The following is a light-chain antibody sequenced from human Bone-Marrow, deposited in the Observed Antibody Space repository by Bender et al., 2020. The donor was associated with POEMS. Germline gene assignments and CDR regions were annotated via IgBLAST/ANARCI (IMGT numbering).Light chain of an antibody. J-gene: IGLJ3*02. CDR3: ETWDDSLVGRV. CDR1: RSNIGAGYD. Sequence: QSVLTQPPSVSEAPGQRVTISCTGTRSNIGAGYDVNWYQHLPGTAPKLLIYGNTNRPSGVPDRFSGSKSGTSASLAITGLQAEDEADYYCETWDDSLVGRVFGGGTKLTVL. CDR2: GNT. V-gene: IGLV1-40*01.